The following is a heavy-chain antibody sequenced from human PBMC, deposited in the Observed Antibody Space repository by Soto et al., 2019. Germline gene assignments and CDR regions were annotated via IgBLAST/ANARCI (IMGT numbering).Heavy chain of an antibody. CDR1: GGSISSSSYY. CDR3: ARGATLRYFDWSYYYYGMDV. Sequence: SETLSLTCPVSGGSISSSSYYWGWIRQPPGKGLEWIGSIYYSGSTYYNPSLKSRVTISVDTSKNQFSLKLSSVTAADTAVYYCARGATLRYFDWSYYYYGMDVWGQGTTVTVSS. J-gene: IGHJ6*02. CDR2: IYYSGST. D-gene: IGHD3-9*01. V-gene: IGHV4-39*01.